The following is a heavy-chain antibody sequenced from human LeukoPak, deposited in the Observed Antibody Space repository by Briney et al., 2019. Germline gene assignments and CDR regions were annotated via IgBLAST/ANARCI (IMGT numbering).Heavy chain of an antibody. CDR1: GGSISSGSYY. CDR2: IYTSGST. CDR3: ARGNYDFWSGYLGDWFDP. Sequence: PSETLSLTCTVSGGSISSGSYYWSWIRQPAGKGLEWIGRIYTSGSTNYNPYLKSRVTISVDTSKNQFSLKLSSVTAADTAVYYCARGNYDFWSGYLGDWFDPWGQGTLVTVSS. J-gene: IGHJ5*02. V-gene: IGHV4-61*02. D-gene: IGHD3-3*01.